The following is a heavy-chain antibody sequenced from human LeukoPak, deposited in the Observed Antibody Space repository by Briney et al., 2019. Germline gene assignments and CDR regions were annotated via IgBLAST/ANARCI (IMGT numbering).Heavy chain of an antibody. V-gene: IGHV3-23*01. D-gene: IGHD6-19*01. Sequence: PGGSLRLSCAASGFTFSSYAMSWVRQAPGKGLEWVSAISGSGGSTYYADSVKGRFTISRDSSKNTLYLQMNSLRAEDTAVYYCAKHFYSSGWYFDYWGQGTLVTVSS. CDR3: AKHFYSSGWYFDY. CDR1: GFTFSSYA. J-gene: IGHJ4*02. CDR2: ISGSGGST.